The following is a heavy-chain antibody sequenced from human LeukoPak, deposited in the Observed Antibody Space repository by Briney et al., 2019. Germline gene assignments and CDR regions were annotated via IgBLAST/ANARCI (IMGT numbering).Heavy chain of an antibody. CDR2: MNPNSGNT. J-gene: IGHJ4*02. D-gene: IGHD1-1*01. CDR3: ARGSTGTVDY. V-gene: IGHV1-8*03. Sequence: ASVKVSCKASGYTFTSYDINWVRQAPGQGLEWMGWMNPNSGNTGYAQKFQGRVTITRNTSIGTAYMELSSLRSEDTAVYYCARGSTGTVDYWGQGTLVTVSS. CDR1: GYTFTSYD.